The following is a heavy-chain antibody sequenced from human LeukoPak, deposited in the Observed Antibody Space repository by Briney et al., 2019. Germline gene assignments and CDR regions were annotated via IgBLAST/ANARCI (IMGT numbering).Heavy chain of an antibody. CDR2: IYYSGST. J-gene: IGHJ4*02. CDR1: GGSISGYY. CDR3: ARLRGNYFPDY. V-gene: IGHV4-59*01. D-gene: IGHD4-11*01. Sequence: SETLSLTCTVSGGSISGYYWTWIRQLPGKGLEWIGYIYYSGSTNYNPSLKSRVTISVDTSKNQFSLRLSSVTAADTAVYYCARLRGNYFPDYWGQGTLVTVSS.